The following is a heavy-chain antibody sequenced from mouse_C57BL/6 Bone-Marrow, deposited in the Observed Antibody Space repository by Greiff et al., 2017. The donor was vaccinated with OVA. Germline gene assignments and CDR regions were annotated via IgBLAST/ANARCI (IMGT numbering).Heavy chain of an antibody. CDR1: GYSITSDY. J-gene: IGHJ1*03. V-gene: IGHV3-8*01. CDR3: AKFITTPGFHWYFDV. D-gene: IGHD1-1*01. Sequence: EVKVVESGPGLAKPSQTLSLTCSVTGYSITSDYWNWIRKFPGNKLEYMGYISYSGSTYYNPSLKSRISITRDTSKNQYYLQLNSVTTEDTATYYCAKFITTPGFHWYFDVWGTGTTVTVSS. CDR2: ISYSGST.